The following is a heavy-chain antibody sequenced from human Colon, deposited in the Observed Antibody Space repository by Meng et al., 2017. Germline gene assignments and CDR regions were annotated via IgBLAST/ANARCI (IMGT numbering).Heavy chain of an antibody. Sequence: QVPLVQSGAVVKKPGASVRVSCKASGYTFTALDINWVRQATGEGLEWMGWINPNSGETGYAQKFQGRFTMTRDTSISTFYMELSSLTSDDTAVYYCARGIWEGFDYWGQGALVTVSS. J-gene: IGHJ4*02. CDR2: INPNSGET. CDR1: GYTFTALD. V-gene: IGHV1-8*01. D-gene: IGHD1-26*01. CDR3: ARGIWEGFDY.